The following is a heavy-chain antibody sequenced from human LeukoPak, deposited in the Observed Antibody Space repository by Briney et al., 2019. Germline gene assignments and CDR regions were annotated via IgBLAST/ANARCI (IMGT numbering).Heavy chain of an antibody. J-gene: IGHJ4*02. CDR3: ARGNVDTAMMDY. Sequence: PGGSLRLSCAASGFTVGSNYMSWVRQAPGKGLEWVSVIYSGGSTYYADSVKGRFTISRDNSKNTLYLQMNSLRAEDTAVYYCARGNVDTAMMDYWGQGTLVTVSS. CDR2: IYSGGST. D-gene: IGHD5-18*01. V-gene: IGHV3-53*01. CDR1: GFTVGSNY.